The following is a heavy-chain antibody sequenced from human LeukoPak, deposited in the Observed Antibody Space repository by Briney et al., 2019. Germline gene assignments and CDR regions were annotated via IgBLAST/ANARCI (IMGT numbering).Heavy chain of an antibody. CDR1: GYTFTSYD. Sequence: GASVKVSCKASGYTFTSYDINWVRQATGQGLEWMGWMNPNSGNTGYAQKFQGRVTITRNTSISTAYMELSSLRSEDTAVYYCARGVVKGPYYYYMDVWGKGTTVTVSS. CDR2: MNPNSGNT. D-gene: IGHD6-6*01. J-gene: IGHJ6*03. V-gene: IGHV1-8*03. CDR3: ARGVVKGPYYYYMDV.